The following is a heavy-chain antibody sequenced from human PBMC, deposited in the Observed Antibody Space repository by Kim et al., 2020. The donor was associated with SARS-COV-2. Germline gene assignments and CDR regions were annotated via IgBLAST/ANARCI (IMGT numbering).Heavy chain of an antibody. CDR1: GFTFSSYA. CDR2: ISYDGSNK. D-gene: IGHD6-13*01. J-gene: IGHJ4*01. Sequence: GGSLRLSCAASGFTFSSYAMHWVRQAPGKGLEWVAVISYDGSNKYYADSVKGRFTISRDNSKNTLYLQMNSLRAEDTAVYYCARDEAPRIIAAAGTDYFDYWGQGTMVTVSS. CDR3: ARDEAPRIIAAAGTDYFDY. V-gene: IGHV3-30*04.